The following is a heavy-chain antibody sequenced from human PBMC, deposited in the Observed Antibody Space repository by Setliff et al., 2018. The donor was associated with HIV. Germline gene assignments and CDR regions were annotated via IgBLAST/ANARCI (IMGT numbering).Heavy chain of an antibody. CDR1: GGSFSGYF. CDR3: ARGGRSTVTQWAWFDP. V-gene: IGHV4-34*01. Sequence: PSETLSLTCAVYGGSFSGYFWSWIRQSPGKGLEWIGEFRHSGNNNINPSLKSRVTISGDTTKNQTSLKLTSVTAADTAVYYCARGGRSTVTQWAWFDPWGQGTLVTVSS. CDR2: FRHSGNN. J-gene: IGHJ5*02. D-gene: IGHD4-4*01.